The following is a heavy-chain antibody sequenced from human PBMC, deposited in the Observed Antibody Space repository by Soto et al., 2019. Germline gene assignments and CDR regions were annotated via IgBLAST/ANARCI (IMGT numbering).Heavy chain of an antibody. CDR3: AKETDFWSGYYPDYYFDY. J-gene: IGHJ4*02. CDR1: GGTCISYA. Sequence: GSLRHSCAASGGTCISYAMSWVRQATGKGLEWVSAISGSGGSTYYADSVKGRFTISRDNSKNTLYLQMNSLRAEDTAVYYCAKETDFWSGYYPDYYFDYWGQGTLVTVSS. CDR2: ISGSGGST. V-gene: IGHV3-23*01. D-gene: IGHD3-3*01.